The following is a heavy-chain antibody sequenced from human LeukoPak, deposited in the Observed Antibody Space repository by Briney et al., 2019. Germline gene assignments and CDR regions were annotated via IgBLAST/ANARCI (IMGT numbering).Heavy chain of an antibody. D-gene: IGHD6-6*01. V-gene: IGHV4-34*01. CDR2: INHSGST. CDR3: ARIAARLYYFDY. J-gene: IGHJ4*02. CDR1: GGSFSGYY. Sequence: PSETLSFTCAVYGGSFSGYYWSWIRQPPGKGLEWIGEINHSGSTNYNPSLKSRVTISVDTSKNQFSLKLSSVTAADTAVYYCARIAARLYYFDYWGQGTPVTVSS.